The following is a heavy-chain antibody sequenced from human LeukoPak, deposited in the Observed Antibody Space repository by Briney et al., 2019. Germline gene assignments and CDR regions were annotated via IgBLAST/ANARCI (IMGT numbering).Heavy chain of an antibody. J-gene: IGHJ5*02. CDR2: INPNSGGT. Sequence: ASVKVSCKASGYTFTSYDISWWRQAPGQGLEWMGWINPNSGGTNYAQKFQGRVTMTRDTSISTAYMELSRLRADDTAVYYCARDFILPDPLAKNWFDPWGQGTLVTVSS. CDR3: ARDFILPDPLAKNWFDP. V-gene: IGHV1-2*02. CDR1: GYTFTSYD.